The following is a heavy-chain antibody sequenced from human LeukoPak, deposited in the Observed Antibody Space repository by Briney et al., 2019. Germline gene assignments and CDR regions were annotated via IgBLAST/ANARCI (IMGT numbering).Heavy chain of an antibody. CDR3: AKLGVVPAAPYNWFDP. CDR1: GFTFSSYA. D-gene: IGHD2-2*01. J-gene: IGHJ5*02. CDR2: IRYDGSNK. Sequence: HPGGSLRLSCAASGFTFSSYAMHWVRQAPGKGLEWVAFIRYDGSNKYYADSVKGRFTISRDNSKNTLYLQMNSLRAEDTAVYYCAKLGVVPAAPYNWFDPWGQGTLVTVSS. V-gene: IGHV3-30*02.